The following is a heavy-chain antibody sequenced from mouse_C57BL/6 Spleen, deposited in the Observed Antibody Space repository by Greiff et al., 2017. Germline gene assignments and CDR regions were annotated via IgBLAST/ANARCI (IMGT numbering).Heavy chain of an antibody. V-gene: IGHV1-81*01. Sequence: VQLQQPGAELARPGASVKLSCKASGYTFTSYGISWVKQRPGQGLEWIGEIYPRSGNTYYNEKFKGKATLTADKSSSTAYMELRSLTSEDSAVYFCATGSSLLYAMGYWGQGTSVTVSS. J-gene: IGHJ4*01. CDR2: IYPRSGNT. CDR3: ATGSSLLYAMGY. CDR1: GYTFTSYG. D-gene: IGHD1-1*01.